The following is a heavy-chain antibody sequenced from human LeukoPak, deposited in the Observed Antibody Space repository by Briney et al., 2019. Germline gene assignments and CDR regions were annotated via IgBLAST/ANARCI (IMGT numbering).Heavy chain of an antibody. V-gene: IGHV4-59*01. J-gene: IGHJ4*02. D-gene: IGHD6-6*01. CDR3: ARTRSIAARPFDY. CDR2: IYYSGST. Sequence: SETLSLTCAVYGGSFSGYYWSWIRQPPGKGLEWIGYIYYSGSTNYNPSLKSRVTISVDTSKNQFSLKLSSVTAADTAVYYCARTRSIAARPFDYWGQGTLVTVSS. CDR1: GGSFSGYY.